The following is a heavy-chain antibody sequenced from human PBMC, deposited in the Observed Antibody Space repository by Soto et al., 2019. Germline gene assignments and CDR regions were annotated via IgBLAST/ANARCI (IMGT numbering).Heavy chain of an antibody. CDR3: AKKSGSWGTHAFDI. D-gene: IGHD1-26*01. V-gene: IGHV4-59*01. CDR1: GGSISSYY. J-gene: IGHJ3*02. CDR2: IYYSGST. Sequence: SETLSLTCTVSGGSISSYYWSWIRQPPGKGLEWIGYIYYSGSTNYNPSLKSRVTISVDTSKNQFSLKLSSVTAADTAVYYCAKKSGSWGTHAFDICGQGTMVTVS.